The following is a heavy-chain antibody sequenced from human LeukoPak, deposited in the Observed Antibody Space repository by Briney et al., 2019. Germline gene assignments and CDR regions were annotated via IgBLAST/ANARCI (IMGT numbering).Heavy chain of an antibody. D-gene: IGHD3-3*01. CDR3: ARWDSGEWFHDAFDI. Sequence: SETLSLTCAGSGYSISSGYYWGWIRQPPGKGLEWIGSIYHSGSTYYNPSLKSRITISVDTSKNQFSLKLSSVTAADTAVYYCARWDSGEWFHDAFDIWGQGTMVTVSS. CDR1: GYSISSGYY. J-gene: IGHJ3*02. V-gene: IGHV4-38-2*01. CDR2: IYHSGST.